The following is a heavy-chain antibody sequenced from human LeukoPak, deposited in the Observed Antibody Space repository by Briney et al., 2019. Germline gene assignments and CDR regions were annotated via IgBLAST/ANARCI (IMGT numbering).Heavy chain of an antibody. CDR3: ARAIFAPPYAFDI. CDR2: IYHSGST. V-gene: IGHV4-30-2*01. Sequence: SETLSLTCTVSGGSISSGGYYWSWIRQPPGKGLEWIGYIYHSGSTYYNPSLKSRVTISVDRSKNQFSLKLSSVTAADTAVYYCARAIFAPPYAFDIWGQGTMVTVSS. CDR1: GGSISSGGYY. D-gene: IGHD3-3*01. J-gene: IGHJ3*02.